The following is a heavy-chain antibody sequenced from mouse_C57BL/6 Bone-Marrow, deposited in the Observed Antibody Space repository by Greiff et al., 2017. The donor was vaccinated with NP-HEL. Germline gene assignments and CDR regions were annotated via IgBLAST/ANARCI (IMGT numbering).Heavy chain of an antibody. V-gene: IGHV2-9-1*01. D-gene: IGHD2-5*01. CDR3: ARNRNYSNPYWYFDV. Sequence: VKLMESGPGLVAPSQSLSITCTVSGFSLTSYAISWVRQPPGKGLEWLGVIWTGGGTNYNSALKSRLSISKDNSKSQVFLKMNSLQTDDTARYYCARNRNYSNPYWYFDVWGTGTTVTVSS. CDR2: IWTGGGT. CDR1: GFSLTSYA. J-gene: IGHJ1*03.